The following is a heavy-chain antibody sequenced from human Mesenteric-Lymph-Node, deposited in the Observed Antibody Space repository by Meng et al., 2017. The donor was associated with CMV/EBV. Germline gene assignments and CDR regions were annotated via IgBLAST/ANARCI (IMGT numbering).Heavy chain of an antibody. CDR2: ISETGAST. D-gene: IGHD6-13*01. CDR3: AKGGVYSSSWGDS. J-gene: IGHJ4*02. V-gene: IGHV3-23*01. Sequence: GESLKISCGASGFTFTTYGMHWVRQAPGKGLEWVSAISETGASTYYADSVKGRFTISRDNSKNTLYLQMNSLRVDDTAVYHCAKGGVYSSSWGDSWGQGTLVTVSS. CDR1: GFTFTTYG.